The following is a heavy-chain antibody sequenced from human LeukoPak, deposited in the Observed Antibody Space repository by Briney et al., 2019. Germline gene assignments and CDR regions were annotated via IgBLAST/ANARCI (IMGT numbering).Heavy chain of an antibody. J-gene: IGHJ3*02. CDR2: ITGSTSRI. D-gene: IGHD3-22*01. CDR3: ARDFYDGSGTTDAFDI. CDR1: GFTFSNYS. Sequence: GGYLRLSCAASGFTFSNYSMNWLRQAPGKGLEWVSSITGSTSRIYYYADSVRGRFTISRDNAKSALYLQMNSLRAEDTTIYYCARDFYDGSGTTDAFDIWGQGTMVTVSS. V-gene: IGHV3-21*01.